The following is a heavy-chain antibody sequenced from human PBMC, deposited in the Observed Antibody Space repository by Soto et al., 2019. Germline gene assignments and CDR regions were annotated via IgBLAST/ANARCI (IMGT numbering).Heavy chain of an antibody. CDR3: ARDRGEMATSYYFDY. V-gene: IGHV1-3*01. CDR2: INAGNGNT. CDR1: GYTLTRYS. D-gene: IGHD5-12*01. Sequence: ASVKVSCKASGYTLTRYSIHWVRQAPGQSLEWMGWINAGNGNTKYSQRFQGRVTITRDTSASTAYMELSSLRSEDTAVYYCARDRGEMATSYYFDYWGQGTLVTVSS. J-gene: IGHJ4*02.